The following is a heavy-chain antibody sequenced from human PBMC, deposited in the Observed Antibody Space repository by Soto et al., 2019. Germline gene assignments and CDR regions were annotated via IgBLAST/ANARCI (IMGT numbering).Heavy chain of an antibody. J-gene: IGHJ4*02. CDR2: IYYSGST. CDR3: ARGDSDDSSGYEAH. D-gene: IGHD3-22*01. CDR1: DGSISSGGYY. V-gene: IGHV4-31*03. Sequence: SETLSLTCTVSDGSISSGGYYWSWIRQHPGKGLEWIGYIYYSGSTYYNPSLKSRVTISVDTSKNQFSLKPSSVTAADTAVYYCARGDSDDSSGYEAHWGQGTLVTVSS.